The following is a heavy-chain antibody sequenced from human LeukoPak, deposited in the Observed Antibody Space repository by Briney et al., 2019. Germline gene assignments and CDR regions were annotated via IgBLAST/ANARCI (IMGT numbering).Heavy chain of an antibody. Sequence: SDTLSLTFTVSGGSIRSSSSTYYWGWSRQPPGKGLEWIGSIYYTGITYYYPSLKSRITMSVDTSKNQFSLKLNSVTAADTAVYYCARHYGPWGQGTLVTVSS. CDR1: GGSIRSSSSTYY. J-gene: IGHJ5*02. CDR2: IYYTGIT. D-gene: IGHD3-10*01. CDR3: ARHYGP. V-gene: IGHV4-39*01.